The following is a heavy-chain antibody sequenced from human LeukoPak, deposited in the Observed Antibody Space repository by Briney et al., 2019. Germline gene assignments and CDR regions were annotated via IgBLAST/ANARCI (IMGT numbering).Heavy chain of an antibody. CDR2: IYTSGST. Sequence: PSETLSLTCTVSGGSISSYYWSWIRQPPGKGLEWIVYIYTSGSTNYNPSLKSRVTISVDTSKNQFSLKLSSVTAADTAVYYCARHFLYSSGQLEANWFDPWGQGTLVTVSS. V-gene: IGHV4-4*09. CDR1: GGSISSYY. D-gene: IGHD6-19*01. J-gene: IGHJ5*02. CDR3: ARHFLYSSGQLEANWFDP.